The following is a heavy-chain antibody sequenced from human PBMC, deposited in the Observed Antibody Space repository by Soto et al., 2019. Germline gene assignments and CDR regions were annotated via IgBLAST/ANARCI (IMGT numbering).Heavy chain of an antibody. CDR1: GNFCSKFG. Sequence: QVQLVQSGAEVKRPGASVKVSCKTPGNFCSKFGISWVRQAPGQGLEWMGWINGHTGSTNYAPKFRGRVTMTTDQSTGILYMELSSLTSDDTAVYYCGRDGDQWDPRYLDYWGQGTLVSV. CDR2: INGHTGST. V-gene: IGHV1-18*01. J-gene: IGHJ4*02. CDR3: GRDGDQWDPRYLDY. D-gene: IGHD1-26*01.